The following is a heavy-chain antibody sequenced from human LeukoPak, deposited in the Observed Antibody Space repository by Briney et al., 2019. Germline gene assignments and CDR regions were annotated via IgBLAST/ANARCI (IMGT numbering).Heavy chain of an antibody. J-gene: IGHJ4*02. CDR3: AKDRSTNCSLDY. V-gene: IGHV3-30*02. Sequence: GGSLRLSCAASGFTFNKDGMHWVRQAPGKGLEWVTFIGYDGNTKYYADSVRGRFTISRDNLRNTLYLQMNSLRPEDAAVYYCAKDRSTNCSLDYWGQGTLVILSS. D-gene: IGHD1-1*01. CDR2: IGYDGNTK. CDR1: GFTFNKDG.